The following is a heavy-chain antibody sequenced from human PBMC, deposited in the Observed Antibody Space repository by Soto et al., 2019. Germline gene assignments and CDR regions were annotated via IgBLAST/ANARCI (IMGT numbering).Heavy chain of an antibody. J-gene: IGHJ5*02. V-gene: IGHV4-4*07. CDR1: GGSISSYR. CDR3: GRESGETWDYEAA. Sequence: QVQLQESGPGLVRPSETLSLTCTVSGGSISSYRWSWIRQPAGKGLEWIGRINTYGNTHYNPSLKRRVTVSVDTPRNQFFLTLTTVTAAYSAVYHCGRESGETWDYEAAWGQGTPVTVSS. D-gene: IGHD1-7*01. CDR2: INTYGNT.